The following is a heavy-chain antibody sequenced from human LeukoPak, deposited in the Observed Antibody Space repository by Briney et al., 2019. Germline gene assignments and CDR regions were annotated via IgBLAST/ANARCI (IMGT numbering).Heavy chain of an antibody. Sequence: GGSLRLSCAASGFTFSSYAMSWVRQAPGEGLEWVSAISGSGGSTYYADSVKGRFTISRDNSKNTLYLQMNSLGAEDTAVYYCAKVTIFGVVQNGMDVWGQGTTVTVSS. CDR3: AKVTIFGVVQNGMDV. J-gene: IGHJ6*02. CDR1: GFTFSSYA. CDR2: ISGSGGST. V-gene: IGHV3-23*01. D-gene: IGHD3-3*01.